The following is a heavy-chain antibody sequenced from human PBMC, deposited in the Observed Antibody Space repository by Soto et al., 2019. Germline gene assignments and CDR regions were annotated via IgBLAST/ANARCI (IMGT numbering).Heavy chain of an antibody. D-gene: IGHD2-21*02. CDR3: ASAHIVVVTAIRVSYYYGMDV. CDR1: GCTFSSYA. Sequence: SVKVSCKASGCTFSSYAISWVRQAPGQGLEWMGGIIPIFGTANYAQKFQGRVTITADESTSTAYMELSSLRSEDTAVYYCASAHIVVVTAIRVSYYYGMDVWGQGTTVSVSS. CDR2: IIPIFGTA. J-gene: IGHJ6*02. V-gene: IGHV1-69*13.